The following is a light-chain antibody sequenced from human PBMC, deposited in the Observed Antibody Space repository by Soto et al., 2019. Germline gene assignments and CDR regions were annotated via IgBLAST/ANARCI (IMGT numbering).Light chain of an antibody. CDR2: DVS. Sequence: QSALTQPASVSGSPGQSITISCTGTSSDVGGYNYVSWYQQHPGKAPKLMIYDVSNRPSGISYRFSGSKSGNTASLTISGLQAEDEADYYCSSYASSNTVILGGWTKLTVL. V-gene: IGLV2-14*03. J-gene: IGLJ2*01. CDR3: SSYASSNTVI. CDR1: SSDVGGYNY.